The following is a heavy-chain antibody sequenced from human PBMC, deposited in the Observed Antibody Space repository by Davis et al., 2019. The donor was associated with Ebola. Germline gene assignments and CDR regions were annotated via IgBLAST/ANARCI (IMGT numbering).Heavy chain of an antibody. CDR3: ARGGVRLRFGIIDY. Sequence: SETLSLTCAVYGGSFNGYYWGWIRQPPGKGLEWIGSIYYSGSTYYNPSLKSRVTISVDTSKNQFSLKLSSVTAADTAVYYCARGGVRLRFGIIDYWGQGTLVTVSS. J-gene: IGHJ4*02. CDR2: IYYSGST. D-gene: IGHD3-3*01. V-gene: IGHV4-34*01. CDR1: GGSFNGYY.